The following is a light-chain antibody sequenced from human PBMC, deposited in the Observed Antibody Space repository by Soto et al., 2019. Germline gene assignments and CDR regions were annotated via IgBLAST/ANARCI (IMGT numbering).Light chain of an antibody. CDR2: GAS. J-gene: IGKJ1*01. V-gene: IGKV3-20*01. CDR3: QQYGSSGT. CDR1: QSVSNN. Sequence: EIVLTQSPATLSVSPGERATLSFRASQSVSNNLAWYQQKRGQAPRLLMYGASNRATGIPDRFSGSGSGTDFTLTISRLEPEDFAVYYCQQYGSSGTFGQGTKVDIK.